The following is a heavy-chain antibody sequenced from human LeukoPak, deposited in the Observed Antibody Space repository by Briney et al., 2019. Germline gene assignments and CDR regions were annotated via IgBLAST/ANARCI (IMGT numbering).Heavy chain of an antibody. J-gene: IGHJ5*02. V-gene: IGHV4-4*07. CDR3: ASGENYDSSGYYYNWFDP. CDR2: IYTSGST. D-gene: IGHD3-22*01. CDR1: GGSISSYY. Sequence: SETLSLTCTVSGGSISSYYWSWIRQPAGKGLEWIGRIYTSGSTYYNPSLKSRVTISVDTSKNQFSLKLSSVTAADTAVYYCASGENYDSSGYYYNWFDPWGQGTLVTVSS.